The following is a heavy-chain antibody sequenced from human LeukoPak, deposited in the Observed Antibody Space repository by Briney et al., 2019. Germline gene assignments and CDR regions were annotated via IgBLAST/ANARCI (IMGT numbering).Heavy chain of an antibody. Sequence: PGRSLRLSCAASGSTFSHYLTHWVRQPPGKGLVWVSRINSDESNTTSYADSVKGRFIISRDNAKNTLYLQMNSLRAEDTAVYFCGRGGNGIDIWGQGTTVIVSS. J-gene: IGHJ3*02. CDR2: INSDESNT. CDR3: GRGGNGIDI. V-gene: IGHV3-74*01. CDR1: GSTFSHYL. D-gene: IGHD2-8*01.